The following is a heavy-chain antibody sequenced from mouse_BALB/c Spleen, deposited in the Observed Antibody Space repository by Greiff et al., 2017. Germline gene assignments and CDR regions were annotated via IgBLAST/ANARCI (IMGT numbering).Heavy chain of an antibody. CDR1: GFTFSSFG. J-gene: IGHJ4*01. Sequence: EVQGVESGGGLVQPGGSRKLSCAASGFTFSSFGMHWVRQAPEKGLEWVAYISSGSSTIYYADTVKGRFTISRDNPKNTLFLQMTSLRSEDTAMYYCAREAGLRRAMDYWGQGTSVTVSS. CDR2: ISSGSSTI. D-gene: IGHD2-2*01. CDR3: AREAGLRRAMDY. V-gene: IGHV5-17*02.